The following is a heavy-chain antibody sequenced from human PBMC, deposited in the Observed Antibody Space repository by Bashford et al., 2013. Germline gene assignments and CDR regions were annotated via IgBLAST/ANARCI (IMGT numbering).Heavy chain of an antibody. V-gene: IGHV4-31*02. CDR3: ARGRPVVLVKDAHDGLDI. Sequence: SETLSLTCSVSGDSISSGGYYWSWIRQYAGKGLEWIGYTYYRGTTNYNPSLQSRVTMSVDTSKNQFSLNLTSVTAADTAAYYCARGRPVVLVKDAHDGLDIWGQGTTVTVSS. D-gene: IGHD2-2*01. CDR1: GDSISSGGYY. CDR2: TYYRGTT. J-gene: IGHJ6*02.